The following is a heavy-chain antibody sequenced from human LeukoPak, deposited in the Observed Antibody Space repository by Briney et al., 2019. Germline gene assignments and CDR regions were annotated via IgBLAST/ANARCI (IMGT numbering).Heavy chain of an antibody. CDR3: AKDTYYYDSSGYPDY. Sequence: GGSLRLSCAASGFTFSSYGMHWVRQAPGKGLEWVAVISYDGSNKYYADSVKGRFTISRDNSKNTLYLQMNSLRAEDTAVYYCAKDTYYYDSSGYPDYWDQGTLVTVSS. D-gene: IGHD3-22*01. CDR2: ISYDGSNK. V-gene: IGHV3-30*18. CDR1: GFTFSSYG. J-gene: IGHJ4*02.